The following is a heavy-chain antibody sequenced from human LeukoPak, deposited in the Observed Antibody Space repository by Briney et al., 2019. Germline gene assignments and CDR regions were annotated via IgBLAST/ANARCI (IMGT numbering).Heavy chain of an antibody. V-gene: IGHV1-8*01. CDR2: MNPNSGNT. CDR3: ARGVVGTIFGVVISPRYYMDV. J-gene: IGHJ6*03. D-gene: IGHD3-3*01. CDR1: GYTFTSYD. Sequence: ASVTVSFQASGYTFTSYDINWVRQATGQGLEWMGWMNPNSGNTGYAQKFQGRVTMTRKTSISTDYMELSSLRSEDTAVYYCARGVVGTIFGVVISPRYYMDVWGKGTTVTVSS.